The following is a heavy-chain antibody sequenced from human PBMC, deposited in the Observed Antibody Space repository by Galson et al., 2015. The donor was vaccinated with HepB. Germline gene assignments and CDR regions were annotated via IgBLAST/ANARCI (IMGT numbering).Heavy chain of an antibody. J-gene: IGHJ4*02. CDR2: ISSSSSTI. Sequence: SLRLSCAASGFTFSSYSMNWVRQAPGKGLEWVSYISSSSSTIYYADSVKGRFTISRDNAKNSLYLQMNSLRAEDAAVYYCARPGPWFGELFFDYWGQGTLVTVSS. D-gene: IGHD3-10*01. CDR3: ARPGPWFGELFFDY. CDR1: GFTFSSYS. V-gene: IGHV3-48*04.